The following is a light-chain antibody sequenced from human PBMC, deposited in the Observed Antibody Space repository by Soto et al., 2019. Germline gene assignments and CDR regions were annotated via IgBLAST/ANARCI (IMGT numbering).Light chain of an antibody. CDR2: DAS. V-gene: IGKV1-5*01. J-gene: IGKJ1*01. CDR1: QSITSW. CDR3: QQYNSYSQT. Sequence: DIQMTQSPSTLSASVGDRVTITCRASQSITSWLAWYQQKPGKVPKLLIYDASSLQSGVPSRFSGSESGTEFTLTISSLQPDDFATYYCQQYNSYSQTFGQGTKVEIK.